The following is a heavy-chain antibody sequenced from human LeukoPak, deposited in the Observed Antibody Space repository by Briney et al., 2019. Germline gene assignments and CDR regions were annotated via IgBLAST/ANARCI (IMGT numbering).Heavy chain of an antibody. CDR2: ISGSGGST. Sequence: GGSLRLSCAASGFTFSSYAMSWVRQAPGKGLEWVSAISGSGGSTYYADSVKGRFTISRDNSKNTLYLQMNGLRAEDAAVYYCAKYLFADSDYYYYYGMDVWGQGTTVTVSS. CDR3: AKYLFADSDYYYYYGMDV. D-gene: IGHD2-15*01. J-gene: IGHJ6*02. V-gene: IGHV3-23*01. CDR1: GFTFSSYA.